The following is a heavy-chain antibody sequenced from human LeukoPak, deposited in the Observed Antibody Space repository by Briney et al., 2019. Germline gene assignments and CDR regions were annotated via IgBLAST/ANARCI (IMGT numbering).Heavy chain of an antibody. V-gene: IGHV4-39*01. D-gene: IGHD1-26*01. CDR3: ATHTVGATPY. CDR1: GGSISSSSYY. CDR2: IYYSGST. J-gene: IGHJ4*02. Sequence: KTSETLSLTCTVSGGSISSSSYYWGWLRQPPGLGLEWIVSIYYSGSTYYNPSLKSRVTISVDTSKNQFSLKLSSVTAADTAVYYCATHTVGATPYWGQGTLVTVSS.